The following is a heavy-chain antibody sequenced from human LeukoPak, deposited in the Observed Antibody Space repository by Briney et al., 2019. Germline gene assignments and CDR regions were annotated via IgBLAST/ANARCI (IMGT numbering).Heavy chain of an antibody. CDR2: ISSSSDYI. D-gene: IGHD2-15*01. CDR1: GFTFSDYS. V-gene: IGHV3-21*06. Sequence: GGSLRLSCAVSGFTFSDYSINWVRQAPGKGLEWVSSISSSSDYIYYADLVEGRFTISRDNAKNSLYLQMNSLRAEDTAIYYCAIMGDCRGGRCLDYWGQGTPVTVSS. CDR3: AIMGDCRGGRCLDY. J-gene: IGHJ4*02.